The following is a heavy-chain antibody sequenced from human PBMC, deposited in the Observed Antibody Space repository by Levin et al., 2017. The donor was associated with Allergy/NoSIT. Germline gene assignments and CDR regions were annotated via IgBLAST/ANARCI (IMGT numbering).Heavy chain of an antibody. CDR1: GFTFDDYG. CDR2: INWNGGST. Sequence: GESLKISCAASGFTFDDYGMSWVRQAPGKGLEWVSGINWNGGSTGYADSVKGRFTISRDNAKNSLYLQMNSLRAEDTALYHCARHMGATISADFQHWGQGTLVTVSS. CDR3: ARHMGATISADFQH. V-gene: IGHV3-20*01. J-gene: IGHJ1*01. D-gene: IGHD1-26*01.